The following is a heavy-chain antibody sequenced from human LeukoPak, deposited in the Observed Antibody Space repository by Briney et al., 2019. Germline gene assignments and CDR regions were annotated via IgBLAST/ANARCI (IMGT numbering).Heavy chain of an antibody. V-gene: IGHV1-46*01. D-gene: IGHD2-2*01. J-gene: IGHJ4*02. Sequence: GASVKVSCKASGYTFTSYYMHWVRQAPGQGLEWMGIINPSGGSTSYAQKFQGRVTMTRDMSTSTVYMDLSSLRSEDTAVYYCARDLFGVSEVPAATGYWGQGTLVTVSS. CDR1: GYTFTSYY. CDR2: INPSGGST. CDR3: ARDLFGVSEVPAATGY.